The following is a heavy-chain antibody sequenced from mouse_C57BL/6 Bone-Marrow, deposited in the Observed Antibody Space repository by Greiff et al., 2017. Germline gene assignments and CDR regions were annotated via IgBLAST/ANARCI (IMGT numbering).Heavy chain of an antibody. CDR2: IHPTSGST. V-gene: IGHV1-64*01. J-gene: IGHJ1*03. CDR3: ARRSRYFDV. CDR1: GYTFTSYW. Sequence: QVQLQQPGSELVKPGASVKLSCKASGYTFTSYWMHWVKQRPGQGLEWIGMIHPTSGSTNYNEKFKSKATLTVDKSSSTAYMQLSSLTSEDSAVYYCARRSRYFDVWGTGTTVTVSS.